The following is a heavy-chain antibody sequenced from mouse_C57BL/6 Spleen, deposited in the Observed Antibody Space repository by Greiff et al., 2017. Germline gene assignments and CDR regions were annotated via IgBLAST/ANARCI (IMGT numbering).Heavy chain of an antibody. CDR1: GYTFTDYY. V-gene: IGHV1-26*01. J-gene: IGHJ2*01. CDR2: INPNNGGT. Sequence: EVQLQQSGPELVKPGASVTISCKASGYTFTDYYMNWVKQSHGKSLEWIGAINPNNGGTSYNQKFKGKATLTVDKSSSTAYMELRSLTSEDSAVYYCARAIFDYWGQGTTLTVSS. CDR3: ARAIFDY.